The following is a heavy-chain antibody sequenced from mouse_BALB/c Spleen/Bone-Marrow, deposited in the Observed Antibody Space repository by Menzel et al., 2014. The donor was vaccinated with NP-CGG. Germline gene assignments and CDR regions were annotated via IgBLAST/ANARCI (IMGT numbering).Heavy chain of an antibody. Sequence: EVKLMESGAGLVQPGGSLKLSCAASGFDLSRYWMSWVRQAPGKGLEWIGEINPDSGTINYTPTLKDKFIITRDNAKKTLYMHFNKVTSEDTAVYYCARLDYCSYLNYWGQGTTLTVSS. J-gene: IGHJ2*01. D-gene: IGHD1-1*01. CDR3: ARLDYCSYLNY. V-gene: IGHV4-1*02. CDR1: GFDLSRYW. CDR2: INPDSGTI.